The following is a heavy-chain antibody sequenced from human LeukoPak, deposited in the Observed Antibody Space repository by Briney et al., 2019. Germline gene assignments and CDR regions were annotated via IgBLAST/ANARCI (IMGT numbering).Heavy chain of an antibody. D-gene: IGHD3-16*02. CDR1: GFTFSSYA. J-gene: IGHJ6*02. V-gene: IGHV3-23*01. CDR2: ISGSGDNT. Sequence: GGSLRLSCAASGFTFSSYAMSWVRQAPGKGPEWVSAISGSGDNTYYADSVKGRFTISRDNAKNSMYLQMNSLRIEDTALYYCSKDISAGGLDVWGPGTTVTVSS. CDR3: SKDISAGGLDV.